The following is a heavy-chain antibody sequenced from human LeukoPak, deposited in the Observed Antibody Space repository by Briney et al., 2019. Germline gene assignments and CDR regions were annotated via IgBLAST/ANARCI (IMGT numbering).Heavy chain of an antibody. D-gene: IGHD4-17*01. CDR3: AKTVTTQAYYWYFDL. CDR1: GFTFSIYA. CDR2: IGGSGQNT. Sequence: PGGSLRLSCAASGFTFSIYAMSWVRQAPGKGLEWVSAIGGSGQNTNYADSVKGRFTISRDNSRNTPYLDMNILRAEDTAVYYCAKTVTTQAYYWYFDLWGRGTLVTVSS. J-gene: IGHJ2*01. V-gene: IGHV3-23*01.